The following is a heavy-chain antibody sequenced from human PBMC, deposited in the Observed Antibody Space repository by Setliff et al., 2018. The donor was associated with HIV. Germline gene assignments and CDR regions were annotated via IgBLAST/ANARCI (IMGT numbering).Heavy chain of an antibody. J-gene: IGHJ4*02. CDR3: ARDHKYYYDSSGLDY. CDR1: GYSISSGYY. V-gene: IGHV4-38-2*02. Sequence: SETLSLTCAVSGYSISSGYYWGWIRQTPGKGLEWIGSIYHSGTTYYNPSLRSRVTISIDTSKNQFSLRLSSVTAADTAVYYCARDHKYYYDSSGLDYWGQGTLVTVSS. D-gene: IGHD3-22*01. CDR2: IYHSGTT.